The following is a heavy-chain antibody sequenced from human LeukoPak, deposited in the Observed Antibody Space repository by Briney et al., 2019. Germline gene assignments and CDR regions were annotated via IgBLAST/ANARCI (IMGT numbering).Heavy chain of an antibody. CDR3: AREGIAVAGNDY. D-gene: IGHD6-19*01. CDR1: GYTFSGYY. Sequence: ASVKVSCKASGYTFSGYYIHWVRQAPGQGLEWMGWINPNSGATNYAQKFQGRVTMTRDTSISTVFMELSRLRSDDTAVYYCAREGIAVAGNDYWGQGTLVTVSS. CDR2: INPNSGAT. V-gene: IGHV1-2*02. J-gene: IGHJ4*02.